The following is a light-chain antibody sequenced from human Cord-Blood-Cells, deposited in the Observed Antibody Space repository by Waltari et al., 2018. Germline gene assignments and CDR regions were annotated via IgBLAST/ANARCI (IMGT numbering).Light chain of an antibody. CDR1: SSNIGAGYD. CDR3: QSYDSSVV. Sequence: QSVLTQPPSVSGAPGQRVTISCTGSSSNIGAGYDVHWYQQLPGTAPKLLIYGNTKRPSGVSDRCSGSKSCPSASLAITGLQAEDEADYYCQSYDSSVVFGGGTKLTVL. V-gene: IGLV1-40*01. J-gene: IGLJ2*01. CDR2: GNT.